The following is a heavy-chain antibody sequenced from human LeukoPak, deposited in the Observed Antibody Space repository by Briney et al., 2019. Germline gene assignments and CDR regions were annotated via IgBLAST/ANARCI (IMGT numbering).Heavy chain of an antibody. CDR3: AREGYDSSGYYYVLFDY. V-gene: IGHV3-48*03. D-gene: IGHD3-22*01. CDR2: ISSSGSTI. Sequence: PGGSLRLSCAASGFTFSSYEMNWVRQAPGKGLEWVSYISSSGSTIYYADSVKGRFTISRDNAKNSLYLQMNSLRAEDTAVYYCAREGYDSSGYYYVLFDYWGQGTLVTVSS. J-gene: IGHJ4*02. CDR1: GFTFSSYE.